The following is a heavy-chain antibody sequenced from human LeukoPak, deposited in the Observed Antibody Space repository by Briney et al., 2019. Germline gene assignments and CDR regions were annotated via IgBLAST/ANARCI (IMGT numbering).Heavy chain of an antibody. V-gene: IGHV3-7*03. J-gene: IGHJ4*02. CDR2: ISPDGGVS. CDR1: GFDFSHHY. D-gene: IGHD1-1*01. CDR3: AKEEFWRFDF. Sequence: GGSLRLSCAASGFDFSHHYMTWVRQAPGKGPEWVAKISPDGGVSQYMDSVKGRFTISRDNSKNSLSLHMSSLRDEDTALYFCAKEEFWRFDFWGQGTLVTVS.